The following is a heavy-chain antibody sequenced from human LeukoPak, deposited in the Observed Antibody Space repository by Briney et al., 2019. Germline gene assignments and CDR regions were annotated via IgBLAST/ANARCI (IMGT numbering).Heavy chain of an antibody. V-gene: IGHV4-34*01. CDR2: IQHSGST. CDR3: ARGYTRVLIDY. Sequence: SETLSLTCAVYGVSFSDYYWSWIRQPPGKGLERIGEIQHSGSTNYNPSLKSRVTISVDTSKNQLSLKLSSVTAADTAVYYCARGYTRVLIDYWGQGTLVTVSS. CDR1: GVSFSDYY. D-gene: IGHD2-2*02. J-gene: IGHJ4*02.